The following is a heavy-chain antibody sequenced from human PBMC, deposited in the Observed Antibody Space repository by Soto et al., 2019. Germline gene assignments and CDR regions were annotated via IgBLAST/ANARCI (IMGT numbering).Heavy chain of an antibody. CDR3: ARWNYGDYARFDY. CDR1: GYTFTSHD. Sequence: QVQLVQSGAEVKKSGASVKVSCKASGYTFTSHDINWVRQATGQGLEWMGWMNPNSGNTGYAQKFQGRVTMTRNTSISTAYMELSSLRSEATAVDYCARWNYGDYARFDYWGQGTLVTVSS. D-gene: IGHD4-17*01. J-gene: IGHJ4*02. V-gene: IGHV1-8*01. CDR2: MNPNSGNT.